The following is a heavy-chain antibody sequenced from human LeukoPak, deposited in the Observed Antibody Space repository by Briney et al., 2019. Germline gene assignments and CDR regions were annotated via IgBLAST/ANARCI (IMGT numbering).Heavy chain of an antibody. CDR1: GGSISSSSYY. CDR2: IYYSGST. Sequence: SETLSLTCTVSGGSISSSSYYWGWMRQPPGKGLEWIGSIYYSGSTYYNPSLKSRVTISLETSKNQFSLKLSSVTAADTAVYYCARPVGATNCYHYMDVWGKGTTVTVSS. CDR3: ARPVGATNCYHYMDV. J-gene: IGHJ6*03. V-gene: IGHV4-39*01. D-gene: IGHD1-26*01.